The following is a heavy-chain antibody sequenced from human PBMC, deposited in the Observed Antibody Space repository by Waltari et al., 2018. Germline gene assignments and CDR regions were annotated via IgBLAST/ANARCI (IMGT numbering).Heavy chain of an antibody. CDR2: IYHSGST. Sequence: QVQLQESGPGLVKPSETLSLTCAVSGYSISSGYYWGWIRQPPGKGLEGIGSIYHSGSTYYNPSLKSRVTISVDTSKNQFSLKLSSVTAADTAVYYCARHELTSTQAIDYWGQGTLVTVSS. D-gene: IGHD2-2*01. V-gene: IGHV4-38-2*01. CDR3: ARHELTSTQAIDY. CDR1: GYSISSGYY. J-gene: IGHJ4*02.